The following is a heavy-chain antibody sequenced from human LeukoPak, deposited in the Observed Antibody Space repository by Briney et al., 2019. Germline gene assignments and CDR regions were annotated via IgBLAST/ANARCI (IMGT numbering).Heavy chain of an antibody. V-gene: IGHV3-23*01. D-gene: IGHD3-22*01. Sequence: GGSLRLSCAASGFTFSGYAMSWVRQAPGKGLEWVSAISGSGGSTYYADSVKGRFTISRDNSKNTLYLQMNSLRAEDTAVYYCAKDPENYDSSGYSLDGMDVWGQGTTVTVSS. CDR1: GFTFSGYA. J-gene: IGHJ6*02. CDR3: AKDPENYDSSGYSLDGMDV. CDR2: ISGSGGST.